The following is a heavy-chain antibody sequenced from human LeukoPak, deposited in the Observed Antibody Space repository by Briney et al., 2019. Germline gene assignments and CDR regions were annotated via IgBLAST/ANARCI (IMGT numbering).Heavy chain of an antibody. CDR2: INPDGSQK. CDR3: AAWTDRGYNF. V-gene: IGHV3-7*01. D-gene: IGHD5-24*01. CDR1: GFTFSGSW. Sequence: GESLRLSCAASGFTFSGSWMNWVRQAPGKGLEWVANINPDGSQKRFVDSVMGRFTMSRDNAKNSLYLQMNSLRVEETAVFYCAAWTDRGYNFWGQGTLVTVSS. J-gene: IGHJ4*02.